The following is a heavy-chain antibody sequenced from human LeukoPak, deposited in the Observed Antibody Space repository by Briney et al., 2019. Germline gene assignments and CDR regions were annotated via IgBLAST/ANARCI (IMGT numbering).Heavy chain of an antibody. D-gene: IGHD1-26*01. CDR1: GFTFSSYA. CDR3: ATQKWELLYFDY. V-gene: IGHV3-23*01. CDR2: ISGSGGST. Sequence: GGSLRLSCAASGFTFSSYAMSWVRQAPGKGLECVSAISGSGGSTYYADSVKGRFTISRDNSKNTLYLQMNSLRAEDTAVYYCATQKWELLYFDYWGQGTLVTVSS. J-gene: IGHJ4*02.